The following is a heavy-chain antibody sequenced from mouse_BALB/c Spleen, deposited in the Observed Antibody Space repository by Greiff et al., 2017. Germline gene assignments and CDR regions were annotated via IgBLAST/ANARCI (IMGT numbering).Heavy chain of an antibody. CDR3: ARSRYGNYPAWFAY. D-gene: IGHD2-10*02. CDR1: GYTFTSYW. Sequence: QVQLQQSGPELVRPGASVKMSCKASGYTFTSYWMHWVKQRPGQGLEWIGMIDPSNSETRLNQKFKDKATLNVDKSSNTAYMQLSSQTSEDSAVYYCARSRYGNYPAWFAYWGQGTLVTVSA. J-gene: IGHJ3*01. CDR2: IDPSNSET. V-gene: IGHV1S127*01.